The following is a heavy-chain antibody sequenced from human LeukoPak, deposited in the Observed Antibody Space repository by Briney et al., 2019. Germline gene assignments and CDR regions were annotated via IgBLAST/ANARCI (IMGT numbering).Heavy chain of an antibody. D-gene: IGHD3-16*02. J-gene: IGHJ5*02. V-gene: IGHV4-34*01. CDR2: INHSGST. CDR3: ARRKPYYVWGSYRPWFDP. Sequence: PSETLSLTCAVYGGSFSGYYWSWIRQPPGKGLEWIGEINHSGSTNYNPSLKSQVTISVDTSKNQFSLKLSSVTAADTAVYYCARRKPYYVWGSYRPWFDPWGQGTLVTVSS. CDR1: GGSFSGYY.